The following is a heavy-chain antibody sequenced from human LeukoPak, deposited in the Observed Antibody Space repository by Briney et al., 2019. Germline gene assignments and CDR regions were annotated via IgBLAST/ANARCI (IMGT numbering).Heavy chain of an antibody. CDR3: SRQVVGNDY. V-gene: IGHV4-34*01. CDR2: INHSGYT. Sequence: SSETLSLTCAVYGESSFSSYYWSWMRQTPGGALEWIGEINHSGYTNYNPSLKSRATLSIDTSKTHFSLRLNSVTAAHTAVYYCSRQVVGNDYWGQGTLVTVSP. CDR1: GESSFSSYY. D-gene: IGHD3-22*01. J-gene: IGHJ4*02.